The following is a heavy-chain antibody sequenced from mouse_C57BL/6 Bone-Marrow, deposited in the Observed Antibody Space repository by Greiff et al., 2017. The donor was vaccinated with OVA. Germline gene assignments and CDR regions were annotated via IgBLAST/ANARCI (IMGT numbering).Heavy chain of an antibody. CDR1: GYTFTDYY. J-gene: IGHJ4*01. CDR3: AKIYYGLYYAMDY. Sequence: VQLQQSGPELVKPGASVKISCKASGYTFTDYYMNWVKQSHGKSLEWIGDINPNNGGTSYNQKFKGKATLTVDKSSSTAYMELRSLTSEDSAVYYCAKIYYGLYYAMDYWGQGTSVTVSS. V-gene: IGHV1-26*01. D-gene: IGHD2-1*01. CDR2: INPNNGGT.